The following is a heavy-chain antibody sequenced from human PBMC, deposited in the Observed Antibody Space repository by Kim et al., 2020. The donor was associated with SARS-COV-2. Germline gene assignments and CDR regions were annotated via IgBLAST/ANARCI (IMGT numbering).Heavy chain of an antibody. V-gene: IGHV3-7*01. CDR3: ARDFGWFDP. D-gene: IGHD3-3*01. Sequence: GSEKDYVDSVKGRFTISRDNAKNSLYLQMNSLRAEDTAVYYCARDFGWFDPWGQGTLVTVSS. CDR2: GSEK. J-gene: IGHJ5*02.